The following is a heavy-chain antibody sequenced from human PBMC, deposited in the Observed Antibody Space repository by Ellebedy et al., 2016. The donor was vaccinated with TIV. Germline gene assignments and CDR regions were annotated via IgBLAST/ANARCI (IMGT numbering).Heavy chain of an antibody. J-gene: IGHJ4*02. CDR1: GFTLTTYS. V-gene: IGHV3-21*01. CDR3: ARMIYQRDDSAYDRLDY. CDR2: ISGSNNYI. D-gene: IGHD5-12*01. Sequence: GESLKISXAASGFTLTTYSMTWVRQAPGKGLEWVSSISGSNNYISYADSVKGRFTISRDNAKHSLYLQMNSLRAEDTAVYFCARMIYQRDDSAYDRLDYWGQGTLVTVSS.